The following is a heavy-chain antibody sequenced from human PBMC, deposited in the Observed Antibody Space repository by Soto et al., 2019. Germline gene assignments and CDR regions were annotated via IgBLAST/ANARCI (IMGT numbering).Heavy chain of an antibody. CDR1: GGSMISYY. CDR3: ARTGKFYYYDMSGLPFDP. Sequence: PSETLSLTCTVSGGSMISYYWSWIRQPPGRGLEWIGDIYHLGTTNYNPSLKRRVSISLDKSKNQFSLKLTSVTAADTAVYFCARTGKFYYYDMSGLPFDPWGPGVLVTVSS. CDR2: IYHLGTT. J-gene: IGHJ5*02. D-gene: IGHD3-22*01. V-gene: IGHV4-59*12.